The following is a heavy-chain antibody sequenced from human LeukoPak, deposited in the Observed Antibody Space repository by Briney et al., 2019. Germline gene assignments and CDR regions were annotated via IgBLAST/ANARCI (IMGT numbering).Heavy chain of an antibody. V-gene: IGHV3-73*01. J-gene: IGHJ1*01. Sequence: GGSLRRSCAAPAFTLSDFTIHWVRQASGKGLEWVARIRSKANNYATEYGASVKGRFTISRDDAKNTAYLQMNSLKTEDTAIYYCSAGPSGWTEFFRHWGQGTLVTVSS. D-gene: IGHD6-19*01. CDR1: AFTLSDFT. CDR3: SAGPSGWTEFFRH. CDR2: IRSKANNYAT.